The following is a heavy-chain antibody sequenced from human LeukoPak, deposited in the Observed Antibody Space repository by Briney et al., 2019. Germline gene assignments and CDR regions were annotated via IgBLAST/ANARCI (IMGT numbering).Heavy chain of an antibody. J-gene: IGHJ4*02. CDR1: GGSISGSY. CDR3: ARGPVGATTRFDY. D-gene: IGHD1-26*01. Sequence: SETLSLTCTVSGGSISGSYWSWIRQPPGKGLEWIGEINHSGSTNYNPSLKSRVTISVDTSKNQFSLTLSSVTAADTAVYYCARGPVGATTRFDYWGQGTLVTVSS. CDR2: INHSGST. V-gene: IGHV4-34*01.